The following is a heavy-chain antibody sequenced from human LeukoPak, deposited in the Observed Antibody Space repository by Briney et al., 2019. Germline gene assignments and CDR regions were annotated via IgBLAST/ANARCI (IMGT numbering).Heavy chain of an antibody. CDR2: IYHSGTS. J-gene: IGHJ3*02. Sequence: SETLSLTCTVSGYSISGGFYWDWIRQPPGKGLEWIGSIYHSGTSYYSPSLKSRVTISVDTSKNQFSLKLSSVTAADTAVYYCASTNSDIVLMKIWGQGTMVTVSS. CDR1: GYSISGGFY. V-gene: IGHV4-38-2*02. CDR3: ASTNSDIVLMKI. D-gene: IGHD2-8*01.